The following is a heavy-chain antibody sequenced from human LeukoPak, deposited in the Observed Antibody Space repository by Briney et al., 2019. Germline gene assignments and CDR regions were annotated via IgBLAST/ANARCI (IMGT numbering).Heavy chain of an antibody. CDR3: ARGKGRRTQWLVILPFDY. D-gene: IGHD6-19*01. V-gene: IGHV4-59*02. J-gene: IGHJ4*02. CDR2: IYYTGST. CDR1: GGSVSDYY. Sequence: SETLSLTCTISGGSVSDYYWSWIRQSPGKGLEWIGYIYYTGSTTYNPSLKSRVTISADTSKNQFSLKLSSVTAADTAVYYCARGKGRRTQWLVILPFDYWGQGTLVTVSS.